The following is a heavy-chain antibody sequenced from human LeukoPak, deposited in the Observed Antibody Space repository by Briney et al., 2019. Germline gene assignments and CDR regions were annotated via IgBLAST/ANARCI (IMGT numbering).Heavy chain of an antibody. Sequence: PGGSLRLSCAASGFSFSSYGMSWVRQPPGKGLEWIGEMYHSGNTNYNPSLKSRVTMSVDKSKNQFSLKLTSVTAADTAVYYCARDVGARLPGYWGQGTLVTVSS. J-gene: IGHJ1*01. CDR3: ARDVGARLPGY. CDR1: GFSFSSYG. D-gene: IGHD6-6*01. V-gene: IGHV4-4*02. CDR2: MYHSGNT.